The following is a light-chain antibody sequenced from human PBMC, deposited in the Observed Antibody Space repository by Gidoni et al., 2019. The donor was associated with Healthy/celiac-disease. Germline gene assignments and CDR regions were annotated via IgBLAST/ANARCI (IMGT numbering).Light chain of an antibody. J-gene: IGKJ2*01. V-gene: IGKV3-11*01. Sequence: ESVLTQSPAPLSLSPGERATLSCRASQRVSSYLAWYQQKPGPAPRLLIYDASNRATGIPARFSGSGSGTDFSLTISSLAPEDFAVYYCHQRSNWPPYTFGQGTKLEIK. CDR3: HQRSNWPPYT. CDR1: QRVSSY. CDR2: DAS.